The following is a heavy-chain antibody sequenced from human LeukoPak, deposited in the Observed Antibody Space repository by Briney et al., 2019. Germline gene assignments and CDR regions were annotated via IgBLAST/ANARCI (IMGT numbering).Heavy chain of an antibody. CDR1: GGSISSYY. CDR3: ASTTPYYYYGMDV. Sequence: SETLSLTCTVSGGSISSYYWSWIRQPPGKGLEWIGYIYYSGSTNYNLSLKSRVTISVDTSKNQFSLKLSSVTAADTAVYYCASTTPYYYYGMDVWGQGTTVTVSS. J-gene: IGHJ6*02. CDR2: IYYSGST. V-gene: IGHV4-59*08. D-gene: IGHD2-15*01.